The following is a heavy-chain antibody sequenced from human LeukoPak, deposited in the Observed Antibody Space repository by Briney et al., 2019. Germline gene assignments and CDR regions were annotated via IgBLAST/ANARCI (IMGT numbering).Heavy chain of an antibody. J-gene: IGHJ2*01. Sequence: SETLSFTCSVSGGSISSSRYFWGWIRQPPGKGLEWIGSTFYRGDTSYNSSLESRATIVVDTSKNQFSLKLSSVTAADTAVYYCARHVPSALRLVVVTSDWYFDLWGRGTMVTVSS. CDR3: ARHVPSALRLVVVTSDWYFDL. CDR2: TFYRGDT. D-gene: IGHD2-21*02. V-gene: IGHV4-39*01. CDR1: GGSISSSRYF.